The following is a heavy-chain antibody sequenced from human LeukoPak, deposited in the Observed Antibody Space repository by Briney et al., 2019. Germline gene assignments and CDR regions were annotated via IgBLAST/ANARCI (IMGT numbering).Heavy chain of an antibody. V-gene: IGHV5-51*01. CDR3: ARAGHYDILTGHYNGFVWLGP. D-gene: IGHD3-9*01. Sequence: GESLKISCKGSGYSFTSYWIGWVRQIPGKGLEWMGIIFPGDSDTKYSPSLQGQVTISVDKSISTAYLQWGSLKASDTAMYYCARAGHYDILTGHYNGFVWLGPWGQGTLVTVSS. CDR1: GYSFTSYW. J-gene: IGHJ5*02. CDR2: IFPGDSDT.